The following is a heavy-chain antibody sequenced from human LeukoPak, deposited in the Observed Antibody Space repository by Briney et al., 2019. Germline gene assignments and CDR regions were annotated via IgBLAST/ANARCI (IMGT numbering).Heavy chain of an antibody. CDR2: ISYDGSNT. D-gene: IGHD1-26*01. Sequence: PGRSLRLSCAASGFTFSSYAMHWVRQAPGKGLEWVAVISYDGSNTYYADSVKGRFTISRDNSKNTLYLQMNSLRAEDTAVYYCARLVGAERYLADYWGQGTLVTVSS. V-gene: IGHV3-30-3*01. J-gene: IGHJ4*02. CDR3: ARLVGAERYLADY. CDR1: GFTFSSYA.